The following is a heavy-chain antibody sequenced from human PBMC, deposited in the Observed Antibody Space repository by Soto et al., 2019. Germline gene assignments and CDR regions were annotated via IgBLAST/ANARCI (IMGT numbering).Heavy chain of an antibody. D-gene: IGHD3-22*01. Sequence: EASVKVSCKVSGYTLTELSMHWVRQAPGKGLEWMGGFDPEDGETIYAQKFQGRVTMTEDTSTDTAYMELSSLRSEDTAVYYCATVAPPNRLTMMDENWFDPWGQGTLVTVSS. CDR1: GYTLTELS. V-gene: IGHV1-24*01. J-gene: IGHJ5*02. CDR2: FDPEDGET. CDR3: ATVAPPNRLTMMDENWFDP.